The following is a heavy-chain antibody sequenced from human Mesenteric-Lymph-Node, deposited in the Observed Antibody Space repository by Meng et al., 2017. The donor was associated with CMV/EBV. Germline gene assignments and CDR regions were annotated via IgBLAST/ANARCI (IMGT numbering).Heavy chain of an antibody. D-gene: IGHD2-15*01. J-gene: IGHJ3*02. CDR1: GFTFSSYS. CDR2: ISSSSSTI. CDR3: ARMTRRMVVNAFSAFDI. Sequence: GESLKISCAASGFTFSSYSMNWVRQAPGKGLECVSYISSSSSTIYYADSVKGRFTISRDNAKNSLYLQMNSLRAEDTAVYYCARMTRRMVVNAFSAFDIWGQGTMVTVSS. V-gene: IGHV3-48*04.